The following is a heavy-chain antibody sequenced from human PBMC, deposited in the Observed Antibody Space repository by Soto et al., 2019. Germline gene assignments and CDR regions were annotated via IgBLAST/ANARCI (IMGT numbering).Heavy chain of an antibody. D-gene: IGHD2-15*01. CDR1: GFTFGSYW. CDR3: ARGGYCSGGTCYAPRYFDL. J-gene: IGHJ2*01. Sequence: GGSLRLSCAASGFTFGSYWMHWVRQAPGKGLVWVSRINSDGSSTSYADYVKGRFTISRDNAKNTLYLQMDSLGAEDMAVYYCARGGYCSGGTCYAPRYFDLWGRGTLVTVSS. V-gene: IGHV3-74*01. CDR2: INSDGSST.